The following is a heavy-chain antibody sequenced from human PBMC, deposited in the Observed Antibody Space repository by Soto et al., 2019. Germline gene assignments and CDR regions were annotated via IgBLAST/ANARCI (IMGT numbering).Heavy chain of an antibody. D-gene: IGHD3-16*01. V-gene: IGHV3-7*01. Sequence: PGGSLRLSCAASGFTFSSYWMSCVRQAPGKGLEWVANIKPDGSKKFHVDSVKGRFSISRDNAKNSLYLQMNSLRAEDTAIYYCASNSDYRFDFWGQGALVTVSS. J-gene: IGHJ4*02. CDR1: GFTFSSYW. CDR3: ASNSDYRFDF. CDR2: IKPDGSKK.